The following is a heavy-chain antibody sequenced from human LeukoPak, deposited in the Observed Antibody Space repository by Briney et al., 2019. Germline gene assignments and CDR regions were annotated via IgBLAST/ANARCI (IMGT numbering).Heavy chain of an antibody. Sequence: PGGSLRLSCVASGFIFSDHYMSWIRQAPGKGLEWISYISASSGYTKYADSVKGRFTISRDNAKNSLYLEMNSLRAEDTAVYYCARDWSPNWFDPWGQGTLVTVSS. V-gene: IGHV3-11*06. CDR3: ARDWSPNWFDP. CDR2: ISASSGYT. J-gene: IGHJ5*02. CDR1: GFIFSDHY.